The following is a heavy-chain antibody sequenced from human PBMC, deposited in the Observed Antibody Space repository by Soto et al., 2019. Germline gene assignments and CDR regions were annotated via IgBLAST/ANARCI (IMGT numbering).Heavy chain of an antibody. CDR1: GGSISSGDYY. J-gene: IGHJ6*02. V-gene: IGHV4-30-4*01. CDR3: ASNYDYVWGRYRYTPVNGMDV. CDR2: IYYSGST. Sequence: QVQLQESGPGLVKPSQTLSLTCTVSGGSISSGDYYWSWIRQPPGKGLAWIGYIYYSGSTYYNPSLKSRVTISVDPSKNQCTLKLSSVTASDTAVYYCASNYDYVWGRYRYTPVNGMDVWGQGTTVTVS. D-gene: IGHD3-16*02.